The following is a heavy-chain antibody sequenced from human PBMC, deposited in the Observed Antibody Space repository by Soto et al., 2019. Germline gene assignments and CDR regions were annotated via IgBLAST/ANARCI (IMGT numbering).Heavy chain of an antibody. Sequence: EVQLVESGGGLVQPGGALRLSCAASGITVSNTYISWVRQAPGKGLEYVSVIYSGGNIYYADSVKGRFTISRDNSKITLYLQMNSLRVEDTAVYYCARGGGGVPSDYWGQGTLVTVSS. D-gene: IGHD3-16*01. J-gene: IGHJ4*02. CDR2: IYSGGNI. CDR3: ARGGGGVPSDY. CDR1: GITVSNTY. V-gene: IGHV3-66*01.